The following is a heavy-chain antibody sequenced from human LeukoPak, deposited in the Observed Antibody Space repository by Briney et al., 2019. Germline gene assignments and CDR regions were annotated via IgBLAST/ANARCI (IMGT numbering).Heavy chain of an antibody. V-gene: IGHV4-4*07. CDR3: ARDVAAAGLGDDAFDI. D-gene: IGHD6-13*01. CDR2: VYTSGNT. Sequence: SETLSLTCTVSGGSISSNYWSWIRQPAGKGLEWIGRVYTSGNTNYNPSLQSRVTVSVDTSKNQFSLKLSSVTAADTAVYYCARDVAAAGLGDDAFDIWGQGTMVTVSS. CDR1: GGSISSNY. J-gene: IGHJ3*02.